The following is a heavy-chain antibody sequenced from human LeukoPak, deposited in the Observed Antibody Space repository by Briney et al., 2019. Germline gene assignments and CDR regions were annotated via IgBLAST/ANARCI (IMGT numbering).Heavy chain of an antibody. CDR1: GGSISSYY. D-gene: IGHD3-22*01. CDR2: IYYSGST. J-gene: IGHJ4*02. Sequence: PSETLSLTCTVSGGSISSYYWSWIRQPPGKGLEWIGSIYYSGSTYYNPSLKSRVTISVDTSKNQFSLKLSSVTAADTAVYYCASRSADYYDSSGYYPFDYWGQGTLVTVSS. CDR3: ASRSADYYDSSGYYPFDY. V-gene: IGHV4-39*01.